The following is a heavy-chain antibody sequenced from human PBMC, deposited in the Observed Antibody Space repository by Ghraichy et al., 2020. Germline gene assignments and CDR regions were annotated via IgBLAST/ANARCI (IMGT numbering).Heavy chain of an antibody. CDR1: GYTSTKYA. CDR2: VSPYNGNT. V-gene: IGHV1-18*01. J-gene: IGHJ5*02. D-gene: IGHD1-7*01. Sequence: ASVKVSCKASGYTSTKYAITWVRQAPGQGLEWMGWVSPYNGNTNYAQKLQGRVTMTTDTSTSTAYMELRSLRSDDTAVYYCARLVLQVGTTLASWFDPWGQGTLVTVS. CDR3: ARLVLQVGTTLASWFDP.